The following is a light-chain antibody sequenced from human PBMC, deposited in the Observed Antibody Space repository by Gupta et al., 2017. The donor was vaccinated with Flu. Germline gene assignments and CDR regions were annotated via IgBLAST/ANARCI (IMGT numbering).Light chain of an antibody. V-gene: IGLV2-14*03. CDR1: SSDVGRSAY. Sequence: QSALTQPASVSGSPGQSLTISCTGTSSDVGRSAYVSWYQQQPGKAPKLIMCDDRNRPSGVPSRFSGSKSGNTATMTIFGVQAEDEADYYCRLYKSTSNCEVFGRGTKLTVL. CDR3: RLYKSTSNCEV. J-gene: IGLJ2*01. CDR2: DDR.